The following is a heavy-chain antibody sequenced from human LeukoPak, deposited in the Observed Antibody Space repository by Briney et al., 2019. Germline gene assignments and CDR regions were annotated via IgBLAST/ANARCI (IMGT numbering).Heavy chain of an antibody. J-gene: IGHJ4*02. V-gene: IGHV3-53*01. CDR2: IYTAGST. Sequence: PGGSLRLSCAASGFTVSGNYMSWVRQAPGKGLEWVSVIYTAGSTSYADSVKGRITTSRDNSKNTLYLQMNSLRAEDTAVYFSAGGSSWPGLSYWGQGTLLTVSS. CDR3: AGGSSWPGLSY. CDR1: GFTVSGNY. D-gene: IGHD6-13*01.